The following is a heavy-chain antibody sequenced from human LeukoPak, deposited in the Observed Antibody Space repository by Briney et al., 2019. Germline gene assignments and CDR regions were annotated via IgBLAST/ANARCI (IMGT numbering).Heavy chain of an antibody. CDR3: ARGYYDTSGYWLSFFDF. V-gene: IGHV4-59*12. CDR2: IYYSGST. CDR1: GGSISSYY. J-gene: IGHJ4*02. Sequence: PSETLSLTRTVSGGSISSYYWSWIRQPPGKGLEWIGYIYYSGSTNYNPSLKSRVTISVDTSKNRFSLKLSSVTAADTAVYYCARGYYDTSGYWLSFFDFWGQGTLVTVSS. D-gene: IGHD3-22*01.